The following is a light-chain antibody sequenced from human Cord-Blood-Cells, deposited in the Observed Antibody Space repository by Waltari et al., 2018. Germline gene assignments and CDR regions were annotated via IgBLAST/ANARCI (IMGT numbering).Light chain of an antibody. V-gene: IGKV3-20*01. Sequence: EIVLTQSPGTLSLSPGERASQSVSSSYLAWYQQKPGQAPRLLIYGASSRATGIPDRFSGSGSGTDFTLTISRLEPEDFAVYYCQQYGSSSWTFSQGTKVEIK. J-gene: IGKJ1*01. CDR1: QSVSSSY. CDR2: GAS. CDR3: QQYGSSSWT.